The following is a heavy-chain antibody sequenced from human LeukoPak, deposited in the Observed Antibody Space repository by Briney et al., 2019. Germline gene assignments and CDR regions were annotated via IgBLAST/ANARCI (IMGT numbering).Heavy chain of an antibody. J-gene: IGHJ6*03. Sequence: GESLKISCKGSGYSFTSYWIGWVRQMPGKGLEWMGTIYPGDSDTRYSPSFQGQVTISADKSISTAYLQWSSLKASDTAMYYCARHDGYYGSGTHPPYYYYYYMDVWGKGTTVTVPS. CDR3: ARHDGYYGSGTHPPYYYYYYMDV. CDR1: GYSFTSYW. V-gene: IGHV5-51*01. D-gene: IGHD3-10*01. CDR2: IYPGDSDT.